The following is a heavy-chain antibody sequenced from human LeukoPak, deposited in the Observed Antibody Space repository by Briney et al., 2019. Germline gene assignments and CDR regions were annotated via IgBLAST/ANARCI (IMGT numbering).Heavy chain of an antibody. D-gene: IGHD1-26*01. J-gene: IGHJ4*02. CDR2: ISSNGGST. CDR1: GFTFSSYA. CDR3: ARDSGSYGYFDY. Sequence: PGGSLRLSCAASGFTFSSYAMPWVRQAPGKGLEYVSAISSNGGSTYYANSVKGRFTISRDNSKSTLYLQMGSLRAEDMAVYYCARDSGSYGYFDYWGQGTLVTVSS. V-gene: IGHV3-64*01.